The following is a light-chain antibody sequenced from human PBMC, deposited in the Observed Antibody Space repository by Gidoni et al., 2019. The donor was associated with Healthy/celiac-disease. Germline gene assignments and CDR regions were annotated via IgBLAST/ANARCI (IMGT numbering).Light chain of an antibody. V-gene: IGKV3-11*01. CDR2: AAS. J-gene: IGKJ4*01. Sequence: ILLTPSPPTLSLSPGERATLSCRASQFVSIYLSWYQQQLGQAPRLLIYAASNRATGSPARFSGSGSWTDFTLTISSLEPEDFAVYYCQQRSNWPQLTFXGXTKVEIK. CDR3: QQRSNWPQLT. CDR1: QFVSIY.